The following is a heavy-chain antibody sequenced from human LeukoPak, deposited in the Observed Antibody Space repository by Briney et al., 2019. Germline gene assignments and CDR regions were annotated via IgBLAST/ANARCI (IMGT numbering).Heavy chain of an antibody. CDR3: ARTRDFWSGFDY. D-gene: IGHD3-3*01. V-gene: IGHV4-30-2*01. CDR1: GVSITSDTYC. CDR2: ILHSGST. J-gene: IGHJ4*02. Sequence: PSETLSLTCVVSGVSITSDTYCWSWIRQPPGKGLEWIGYILHSGSTYLNPSLKSRVTISIDTSKSQFSLKLSSVTAADTAVYYCARTRDFWSGFDYWGQGTLVTVSS.